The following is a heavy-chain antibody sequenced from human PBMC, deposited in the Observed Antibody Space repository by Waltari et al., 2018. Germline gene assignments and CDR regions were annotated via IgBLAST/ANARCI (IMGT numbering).Heavy chain of an antibody. CDR1: GYAFTGYY. Sequence: VHLVQSGAEVKTPGASVKVSCTASGYAFTGYYMHWVRQAPGQGLEWMGRINPNNGDTKYAQKLQGRVTMTRHTSINTAYMEVRNLRSDDTAIYSCATGISSGWSPFDFWGQGTLVTVSS. J-gene: IGHJ4*02. CDR3: ATGISSGWSPFDF. CDR2: INPNNGDT. V-gene: IGHV1-2*06. D-gene: IGHD6-13*01.